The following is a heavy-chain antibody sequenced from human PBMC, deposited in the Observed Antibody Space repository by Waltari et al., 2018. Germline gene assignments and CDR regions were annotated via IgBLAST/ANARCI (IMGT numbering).Heavy chain of an antibody. D-gene: IGHD2-21*02. CDR2: MKPNSGNT. V-gene: IGHV1-8*01. Sequence: QVQLVQSGSEVKKPGSSVKVSCKASEYTFTRYDIKWVRQANGQGLEWMGWMKPNSGNTGYAQKFQGRVTMTRNTSISTAYMELSSLRSEDTAVYYCARGRGVYCGGDCYHPDYWGQGTLVTVSS. J-gene: IGHJ4*02. CDR3: ARGRGVYCGGDCYHPDY. CDR1: EYTFTRYD.